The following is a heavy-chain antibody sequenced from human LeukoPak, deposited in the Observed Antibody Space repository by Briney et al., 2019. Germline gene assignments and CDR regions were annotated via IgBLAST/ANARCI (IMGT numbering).Heavy chain of an antibody. CDR1: GYTFTDYY. V-gene: IGHV1-2*02. CDR2: INPNSGGT. D-gene: IGHD4-11*01. Sequence: ASVKVSCKASGYTFTDYYMHWVRQAPGQGREWMGWINPNSGGTNYAQKFQGRVTMTRATSISTAYMELSRLRSDDTAVYYCASSRPSTVTTFDYWGQGTLVTVSS. J-gene: IGHJ4*02. CDR3: ASSRPSTVTTFDY.